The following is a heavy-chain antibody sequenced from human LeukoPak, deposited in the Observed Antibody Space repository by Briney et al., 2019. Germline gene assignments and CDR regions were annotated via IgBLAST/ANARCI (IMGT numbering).Heavy chain of an antibody. V-gene: IGHV3-7*04. J-gene: IGHJ4*02. CDR2: IKQDGSEK. D-gene: IGHD3-10*01. CDR3: ARDKEILLWFGELSYYFDY. Sequence: GGSLRLSCAASGFTFSSYWMSWVRQAPGKGLEWVANIKQDGSEKYYVDSVKGRFTISRDNAKNSLYLQMNSLRAEDTAVYYCARDKEILLWFGELSYYFDYWGQETLVTVSS. CDR1: GFTFSSYW.